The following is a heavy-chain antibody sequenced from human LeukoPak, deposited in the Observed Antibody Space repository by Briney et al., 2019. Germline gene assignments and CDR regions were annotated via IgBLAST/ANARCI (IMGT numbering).Heavy chain of an antibody. CDR3: ARDQEAFDY. J-gene: IGHJ4*02. CDR1: GYSFTSNY. V-gene: IGHV1-46*01. Sequence: ASVKVSCKESGYSFTSNYIHWVRQAPGQGLEWMGMIYPRDGSTSYAQKFQGRVTVTRDTSTSTVHMELSGLRSEDTAVYYCARDQEAFDYWGQGTLVTASS. CDR2: IYPRDGST.